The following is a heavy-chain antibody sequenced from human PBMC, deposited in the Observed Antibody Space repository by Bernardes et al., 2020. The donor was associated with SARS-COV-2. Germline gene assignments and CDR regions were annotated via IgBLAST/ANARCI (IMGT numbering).Heavy chain of an antibody. J-gene: IGHJ6*02. CDR1: GFTFSTNW. CDR2: IKFDGSEE. V-gene: IGHV3-7*01. CDR3: ARAHSSSYYYGMDV. Sequence: GGSLRLSCAASGFTFSTNWMTWVRQAAGKGLEWVAKIKFDGSEEYYVDSVKGRFTISRDNSKNTLYLQMNSLRAEDTAVYYCARAHSSSYYYGMDVWGQGTTVTVSS. D-gene: IGHD6-13*01.